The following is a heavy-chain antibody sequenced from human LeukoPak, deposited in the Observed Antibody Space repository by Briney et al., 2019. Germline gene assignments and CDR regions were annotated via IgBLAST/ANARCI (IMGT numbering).Heavy chain of an antibody. J-gene: IGHJ4*02. V-gene: IGHV4-59*01. CDR2: IYYSGST. CDR1: GGYISSYY. CDR3: ATVAVIRGVTYFDY. D-gene: IGHD3-10*01. Sequence: SETLSLTCTVSGGYISSYYWSWIRQPPGKGLEWIGYIYYSGSTNYNPSLKSRVTISVDTSKNQFSLKLDSVTAADTAVYYCATVAVIRGVTYFDYWGQGTLVTVSS.